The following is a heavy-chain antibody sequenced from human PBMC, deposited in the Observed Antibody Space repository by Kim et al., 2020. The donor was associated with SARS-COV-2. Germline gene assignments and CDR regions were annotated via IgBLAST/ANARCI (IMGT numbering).Heavy chain of an antibody. J-gene: IGHJ5*02. CDR2: ST. V-gene: IGHV1-46*01. Sequence: STSYAQKFQGRLTMTRDTATSTVYMELSSLRSEDTAVYYCARYSVNWFDPWGQGTLVTVSS. CDR3: ARYSVNWFDP. D-gene: IGHD2-15*01.